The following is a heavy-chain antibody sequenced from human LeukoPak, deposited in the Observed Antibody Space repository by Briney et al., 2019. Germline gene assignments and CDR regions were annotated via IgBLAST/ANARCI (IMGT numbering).Heavy chain of an antibody. CDR3: ARLPDSGSYRPFDY. CDR1: GGSISSSNW. D-gene: IGHD1-26*01. Sequence: SETLSLTCAVSGGSISSSNWWSWVRRPPGKGLEWIGEIYHSGSTNYNPSLKSRVTISVDKSKNQFSLKLGSVTAADTAVYYCARLPDSGSYRPFDYWGQGTLVTVSS. CDR2: IYHSGST. J-gene: IGHJ4*02. V-gene: IGHV4-4*02.